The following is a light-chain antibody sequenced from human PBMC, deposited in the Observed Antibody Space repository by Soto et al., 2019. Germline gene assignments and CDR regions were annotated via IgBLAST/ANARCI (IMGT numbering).Light chain of an antibody. V-gene: IGKV3-20*01. CDR1: QSVSSSY. J-gene: IGKJ1*01. Sequence: EIVLTQSPGTLSLSPGERPTLSCRASQSVSSSYLAWYQQKPGQAPRLLIYGASSRATGIQDRFSGSGSGTDFTLTIRRLEPEDFAVYYCQQYGSSPRTFGQGTQVDIK. CDR3: QQYGSSPRT. CDR2: GAS.